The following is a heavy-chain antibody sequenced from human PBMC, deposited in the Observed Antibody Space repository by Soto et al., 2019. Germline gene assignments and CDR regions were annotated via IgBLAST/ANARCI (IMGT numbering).Heavy chain of an antibody. CDR1: GFTFSSYA. CDR3: AKDYASLGRGYGSYAFDI. CDR2: ISGSGGST. V-gene: IGHV3-23*01. Sequence: EVQLLESGGGLVQPGGSLRLSCAASGFTFSSYAMSWVRQAPGKGLEWVSAISGSGGSTYYADSVKGRFTISRDNSKNTLYLQMNSRRAEDTAVYYCAKDYASLGRGYGSYAFDIWGQGTMVTVSS. J-gene: IGHJ3*02. D-gene: IGHD5-18*01.